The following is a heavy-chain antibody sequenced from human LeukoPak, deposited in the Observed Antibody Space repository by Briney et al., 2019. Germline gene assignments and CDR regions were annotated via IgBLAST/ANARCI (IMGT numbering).Heavy chain of an antibody. CDR3: AGDTDRYYFDY. CDR1: GFTLSSYW. J-gene: IGHJ4*02. V-gene: IGHV3-74*01. CDR2: INTDGSST. Sequence: GGSLRLSCSASGFTLSSYWMHWVRQAPGKGLVWVSRINTDGSSTNYADSVKGRFTVSRDNAKNTLYLQMNSLRAEDTAVYYCAGDTDRYYFDYWGQGTLVTVSS.